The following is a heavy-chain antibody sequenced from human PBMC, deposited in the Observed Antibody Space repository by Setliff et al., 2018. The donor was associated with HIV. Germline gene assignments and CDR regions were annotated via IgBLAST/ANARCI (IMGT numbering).Heavy chain of an antibody. V-gene: IGHV1-18*01. CDR3: ARVPSGAAGLVRAGFYF. J-gene: IGHJ4*01. Sequence: GASVKVSCKASGYSFTAYGISWVRQAPGQGFEWMGWINIGSGHTNFAQKFQDSVTVTTDTSTNTTYMELRGLRSDDTATYYCARVPSGAAGLVRAGFYFWGQGTLVTVSS. CDR1: GYSFTAYG. D-gene: IGHD6-25*01. CDR2: INIGSGHT.